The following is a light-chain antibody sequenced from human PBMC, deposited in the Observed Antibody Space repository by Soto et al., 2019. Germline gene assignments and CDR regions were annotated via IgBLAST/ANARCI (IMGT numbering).Light chain of an antibody. Sequence: EIVMTQSPATLSVSPGERATLSCRASQSVSSNLAGYQQKPGQAPRLLIYGASTRATGIPARFSGSGSGTEFTLTISSLQSEDFAVSYCQQYNNWPLTFGGGTKVEIK. J-gene: IGKJ4*01. CDR2: GAS. CDR3: QQYNNWPLT. V-gene: IGKV3-15*01. CDR1: QSVSSN.